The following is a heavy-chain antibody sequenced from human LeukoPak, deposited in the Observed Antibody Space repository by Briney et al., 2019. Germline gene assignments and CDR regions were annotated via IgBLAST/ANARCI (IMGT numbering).Heavy chain of an antibody. CDR3: ARAPDYTLYFDY. V-gene: IGHV4-30-2*01. D-gene: IGHD2-2*02. CDR2: IYHSGST. J-gene: IGHJ4*02. Sequence: SETLSLTCAVSGGSISSGGYSWSWIRQPPGKGLEWIGYIYHSGSTYYNPSLKSRVTISVDRSKNQFSLKLSSVTAADTAVYYCARAPDYTLYFDYWGQGALVTVSS. CDR1: GGSISSGGYS.